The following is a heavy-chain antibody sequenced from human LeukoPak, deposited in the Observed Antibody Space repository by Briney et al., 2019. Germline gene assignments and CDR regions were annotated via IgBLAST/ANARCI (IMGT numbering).Heavy chain of an antibody. CDR3: AKVVVFASAARLGDYFDY. V-gene: IGHV3-23*01. Sequence: GGSLRLSCAASGFTFSSYAMSWVRQAPGKGLEWVSAISGSGGSTYYADSVKGRFTISRDNSKNTLYLQMNSLRAEDTAVYYCAKVVVFASAARLGDYFDYWGQGTLVTVSS. CDR2: ISGSGGST. CDR1: GFTFSSYA. D-gene: IGHD6-6*01. J-gene: IGHJ4*02.